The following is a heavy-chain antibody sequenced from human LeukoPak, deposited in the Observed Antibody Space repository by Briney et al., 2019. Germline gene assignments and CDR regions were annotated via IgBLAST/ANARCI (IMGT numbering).Heavy chain of an antibody. D-gene: IGHD3-10*01. CDR3: ARRPVYGNSGHYAFDV. CDR2: ISYDGNTK. CDR1: GFTFSSCA. Sequence: PGRSLRLSCAASGFTFSSCAMHWVRQAPGKGLEWVAIISYDGNTKYYADSVKGRFTISRDNSKNTLYLQVNSLRAEDTAIYYCARRPVYGNSGHYAFDVWGQGTMDTVSS. V-gene: IGHV3-30*03. J-gene: IGHJ3*01.